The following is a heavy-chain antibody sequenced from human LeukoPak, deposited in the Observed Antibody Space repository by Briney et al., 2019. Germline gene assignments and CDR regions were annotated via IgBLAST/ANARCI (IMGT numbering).Heavy chain of an antibody. V-gene: IGHV3-20*01. CDR1: GFTFDDYG. J-gene: IGHJ5*02. CDR3: ARDLTLRGGATPYNWFDP. Sequence: GGSLRLSCAASGFTFDDYGMSWARQAPGKGLEWVSGINWNGGSTGYADSVKGRFTISRDNAKNSLYLQMNSLRAEDTALYHCARDLTLRGGATPYNWFDPWGQGTLVTVSS. D-gene: IGHD1-26*01. CDR2: INWNGGST.